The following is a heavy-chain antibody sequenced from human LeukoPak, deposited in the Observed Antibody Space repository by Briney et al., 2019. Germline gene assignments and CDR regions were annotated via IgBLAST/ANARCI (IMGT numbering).Heavy chain of an antibody. CDR3: ARDRVSGYSGYDYNYYYGMDV. J-gene: IGHJ6*02. Sequence: ASVKVSCKASGYTFTGYYMHWVRQAPGHGLEWMGWINPNSGGTNYAQKFQGRVTMTRDTSISTAYMELSRLRSDDTAVYYCARDRVSGYSGYDYNYYYGMDVWGQGTTVTVSS. D-gene: IGHD5-12*01. V-gene: IGHV1-2*02. CDR2: INPNSGGT. CDR1: GYTFTGYY.